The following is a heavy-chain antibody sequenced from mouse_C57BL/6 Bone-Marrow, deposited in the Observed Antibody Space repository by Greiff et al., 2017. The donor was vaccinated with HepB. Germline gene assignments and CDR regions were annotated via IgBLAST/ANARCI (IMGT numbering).Heavy chain of an antibody. J-gene: IGHJ2*01. D-gene: IGHD1-1*01. CDR1: GFTFSNYW. Sequence: EVKLQESGGGLVQPGGSMKLSCVASGFTFSNYWMNWVRQSPEKGLEWVAQIRLKSDNYATHYAESVKGRFTISRDDSKSSVYLQMNNLRAEDTGIYYCTVDTTVVAPFDYWGQGTTLTVSS. V-gene: IGHV6-3*01. CDR3: TVDTTVVAPFDY. CDR2: IRLKSDNYAT.